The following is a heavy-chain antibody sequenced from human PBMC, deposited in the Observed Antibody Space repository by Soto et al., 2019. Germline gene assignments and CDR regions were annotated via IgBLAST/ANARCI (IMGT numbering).Heavy chain of an antibody. V-gene: IGHV4-34*01. Sequence: PSETLSLTCAVYCGSFSGYYWSWIRQPPGKGLEWIGEVNHSGSTNYNPSLKSRVTMSVDTSKNQFSLKLSSVTAADTAVYYCARAVGSPYGMDVWGQGTTVTISS. D-gene: IGHD1-26*01. CDR2: VNHSGST. CDR1: CGSFSGYY. CDR3: ARAVGSPYGMDV. J-gene: IGHJ6*02.